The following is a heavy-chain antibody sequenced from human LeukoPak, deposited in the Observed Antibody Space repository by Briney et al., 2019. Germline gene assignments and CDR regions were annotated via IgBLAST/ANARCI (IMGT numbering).Heavy chain of an antibody. Sequence: SETLSLTCTVSGGSISSSSYYWGWIRQPPGKGLQWIGSIYYSGSTYYNPSLKSRVTISVDTSKNQFSLNLNSVTAADTAVYYCARALGDDSSPYYFDYWGQGTLVTVPS. J-gene: IGHJ4*02. CDR3: ARALGDDSSPYYFDY. CDR1: GGSISSSSYY. D-gene: IGHD3-22*01. CDR2: IYYSGST. V-gene: IGHV4-39*01.